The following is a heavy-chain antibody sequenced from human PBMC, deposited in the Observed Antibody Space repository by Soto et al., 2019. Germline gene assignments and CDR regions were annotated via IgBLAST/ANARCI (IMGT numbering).Heavy chain of an antibody. Sequence: QLQLQESGPGLVKPSETLSLTCTVSGGSISSSSYYWGWIRQPPGKGLEWIGSIYYSGSTYYNPSLKSRVTISVDTSKNQFSLKLSSVTAADTAVYYCATVGPMVRGVDLGYWGQGTLVTVSS. J-gene: IGHJ4*02. CDR2: IYYSGST. D-gene: IGHD3-10*01. CDR1: GGSISSSSYY. CDR3: ATVGPMVRGVDLGY. V-gene: IGHV4-39*01.